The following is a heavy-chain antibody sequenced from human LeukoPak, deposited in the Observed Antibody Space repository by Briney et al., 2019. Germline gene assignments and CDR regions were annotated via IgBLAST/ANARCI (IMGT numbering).Heavy chain of an antibody. V-gene: IGHV3-23*01. CDR3: AKAAAVAGSSSWSDP. J-gene: IGHJ5*02. D-gene: IGHD6-19*01. CDR2: ISGSGSST. CDR1: GFTFSSYA. Sequence: HPGGSLRLSCAASGFTFSSYAMSWVRQAPGKGLEWVSAISGSGSSTYYADSVKGRFTISRDNSKNTLYLQMNSLRAEDTAVYYCAKAAAVAGSSSWSDPWGQGTLVTVSS.